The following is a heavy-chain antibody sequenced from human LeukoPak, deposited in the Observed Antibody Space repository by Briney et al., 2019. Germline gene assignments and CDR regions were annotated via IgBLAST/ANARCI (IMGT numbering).Heavy chain of an antibody. CDR3: ARALGSITMVRGVTNWFDP. D-gene: IGHD3-10*01. V-gene: IGHV4-59*08. J-gene: IGHJ5*02. CDR1: GGFISSNY. CDR2: IDNTGSI. Sequence: SETLSLTCTVSGGFISSNYWSWIRQPPGKGLEYIGYIDNTGSINYNPSLGSRVTISIDRSKKQFSLKLRSVTAADTAVYYCARALGSITMVRGVTNWFDPWGQGTLVTVSS.